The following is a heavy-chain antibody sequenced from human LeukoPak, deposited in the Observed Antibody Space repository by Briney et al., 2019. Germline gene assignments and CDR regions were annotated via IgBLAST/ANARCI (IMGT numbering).Heavy chain of an antibody. CDR2: IYYSRST. CDR1: GGSFSGYY. J-gene: IGHJ4*02. V-gene: IGHV4-59*12. CDR3: ARDLMSSSSPGVGY. Sequence: PSETLSLTCAVYGGSFSGYYWTWIRQPPGKGLEWIGYIYYSRSTNYDPSLKNRVTISVDTSKSQFSLRLSSVTAADTAVYYCARDLMSSSSPGVGYWGQGTLVTVSS. D-gene: IGHD6-6*01.